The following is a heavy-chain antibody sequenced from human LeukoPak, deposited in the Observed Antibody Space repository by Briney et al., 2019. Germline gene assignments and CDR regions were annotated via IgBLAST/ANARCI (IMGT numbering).Heavy chain of an antibody. CDR1: GFTFSRYE. D-gene: IGHD3-10*01. V-gene: IGHV3-30*02. CDR2: IRYDGSNK. Sequence: PGGSLRLSCAASGFTFSRYEMNWVRQAPGKGLEWVAFIRYDGSNKYYADSVKGRFTISRDNSKNTLYLQMNSLRAEDTAVYYCAKAGLLWFGELFYYYYMDVWGKGTTVTISS. J-gene: IGHJ6*03. CDR3: AKAGLLWFGELFYYYYMDV.